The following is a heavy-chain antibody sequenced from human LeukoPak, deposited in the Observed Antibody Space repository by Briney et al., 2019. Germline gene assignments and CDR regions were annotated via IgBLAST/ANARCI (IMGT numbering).Heavy chain of an antibody. J-gene: IGHJ4*02. D-gene: IGHD5-18*01. Sequence: GGSLRLSCAVSGFTFSSYFMNWVRQAPGKGLEWVSSISSGSTYIYYADSVKGRFTISRDNAKNSLYLQMNSLRAEDTAVYYCARGYSYGASGFDYWGQGTLVTVSS. V-gene: IGHV3-21*01. CDR2: ISSGSTYI. CDR1: GFTFSSYF. CDR3: ARGYSYGASGFDY.